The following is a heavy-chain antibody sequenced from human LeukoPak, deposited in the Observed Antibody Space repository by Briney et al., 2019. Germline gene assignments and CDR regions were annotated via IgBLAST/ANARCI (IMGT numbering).Heavy chain of an antibody. CDR3: ARVRFLEWLLFDY. CDR2: INHSGST. J-gene: IGHJ4*02. CDR1: GGSFSGYY. V-gene: IGHV4-34*01. D-gene: IGHD3-3*01. Sequence: PSETLSLTCAVYGGSFSGYYWSWIRQPPGKGLEWIGEINHSGSTNYNPSLKSRVTISVDTSKNQFSLKLSSVTAADTVVYYCARVRFLEWLLFDYWGQGTLVTVSS.